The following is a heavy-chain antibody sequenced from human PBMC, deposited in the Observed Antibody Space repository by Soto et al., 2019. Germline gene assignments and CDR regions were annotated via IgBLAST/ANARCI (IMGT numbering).Heavy chain of an antibody. V-gene: IGHV4-31*03. J-gene: IGHJ2*01. CDR2: IYYSGST. Sequence: QVQLQESGPGLVKPSQTLSLTCTVSGGSISSGGYYWSWIRQHPGKGLEWIGYIYYSGSTYYNPSLKSRVTISVDTSKNQFSLKLSSVTAADTAVYYCARERMVRGVIITDFIWYFDLWGRGTLVTVSS. CDR3: ARERMVRGVIITDFIWYFDL. D-gene: IGHD3-10*01. CDR1: GGSISSGGYY.